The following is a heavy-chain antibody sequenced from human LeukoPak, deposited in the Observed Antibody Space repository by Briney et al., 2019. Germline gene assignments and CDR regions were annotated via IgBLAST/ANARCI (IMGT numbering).Heavy chain of an antibody. CDR2: MNPNSGNT. CDR3: ASLGGLTPTYYYYYGMDV. D-gene: IGHD3-16*01. J-gene: IGHJ6*02. V-gene: IGHV1-8*01. CDR1: GYTITSYD. Sequence: ASVKVSCKASGYTITSYDINWVRQATGQGLEWMGWMNPNSGNTGYAQKFQGRVTMTRNTSISTAYMELSSLRSEDTAVYYCASLGGLTPTYYYYYGMDVWGQGTTVTVSS.